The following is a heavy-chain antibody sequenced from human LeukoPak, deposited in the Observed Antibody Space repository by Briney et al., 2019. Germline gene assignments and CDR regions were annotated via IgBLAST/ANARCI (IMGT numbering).Heavy chain of an antibody. J-gene: IGHJ5*02. V-gene: IGHV1-69*04. Sequence: GASVKVSCKASRGTFSSYAISWVRQAPGQGLEWMGRIIPIFGIANYAQKFRGRVTINADKSTSTAYMELSSLRSEDTAVYYCARDLKSYDILTGYSISNWFDPWGQGTLVTVSS. CDR3: ARDLKSYDILTGYSISNWFDP. CDR2: IIPIFGIA. CDR1: RGTFSSYA. D-gene: IGHD3-9*01.